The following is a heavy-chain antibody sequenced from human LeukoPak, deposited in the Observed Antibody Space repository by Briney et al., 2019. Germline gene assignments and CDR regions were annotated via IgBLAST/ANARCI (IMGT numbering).Heavy chain of an antibody. J-gene: IGHJ3*02. CDR1: GFTFSNYY. V-gene: IGHV3-7*04. Sequence: GGSLRLSCAASGFTFSNYYMTWVRQAPGKGLEWVATIKVDGSQKHYVDSVRGRFTISRDNAKNSLFLQMNSLKAEDTALYYCARGGSYLSAFDIWGQGTMVTVSS. CDR3: ARGGSYLSAFDI. D-gene: IGHD1-26*01. CDR2: IKVDGSQK.